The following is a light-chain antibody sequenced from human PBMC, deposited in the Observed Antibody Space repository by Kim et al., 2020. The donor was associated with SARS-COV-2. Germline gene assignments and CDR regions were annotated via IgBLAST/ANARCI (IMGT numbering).Light chain of an antibody. CDR1: QNINNY. Sequence: LSPGERAALSCRASQNINNYLAWYQQKPGQAPRLLIYDASNRATGISARFSGSGSGTDFTFTISSLEPEDFAVYYCQQRSNWPLTFGGGTKVDIK. CDR2: DAS. V-gene: IGKV3-11*01. CDR3: QQRSNWPLT. J-gene: IGKJ4*01.